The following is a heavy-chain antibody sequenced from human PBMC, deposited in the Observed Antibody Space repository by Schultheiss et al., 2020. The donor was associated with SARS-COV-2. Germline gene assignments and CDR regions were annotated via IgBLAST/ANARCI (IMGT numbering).Heavy chain of an antibody. J-gene: IGHJ5*02. CDR2: TYYRSKWYK. CDR1: GDSVSSDTAA. CDR3: ARQGDTAMVVGRNWFDP. D-gene: IGHD5-18*01. Sequence: SETLSLTCAISGDSVSSDTAAWNWIRQSPSRGLEWLGRTYYRSKWYKDYALSVQSRITVNPDTSKNQFSLQLNSVTPEDTAVYYCARQGDTAMVVGRNWFDPWGQGTLVTVSS. V-gene: IGHV6-1*01.